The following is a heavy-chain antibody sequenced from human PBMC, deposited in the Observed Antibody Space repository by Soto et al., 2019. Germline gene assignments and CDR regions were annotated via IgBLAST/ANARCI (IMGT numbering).Heavy chain of an antibody. CDR1: GFTFSSYA. J-gene: IGHJ4*02. Sequence: PGGSLRLSCAASGFTFSSYAMSWVRQAPGKGLEWVSAISGSGGSTYYADSVKGRFTISRDNSKNTLYLQMNSLRAEDTAVYYCAKDSKPKYSSSSIADYWGQGTLVTVSS. D-gene: IGHD6-6*01. V-gene: IGHV3-23*01. CDR3: AKDSKPKYSSSSIADY. CDR2: ISGSGGST.